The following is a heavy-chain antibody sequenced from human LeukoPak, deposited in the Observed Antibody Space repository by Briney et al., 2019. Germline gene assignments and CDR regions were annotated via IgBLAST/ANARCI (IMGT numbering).Heavy chain of an antibody. Sequence: GGSLRLSCAGSGFTFSSYEMNWVRQAPGKGLEWVANIKQDGSEKLYLDSVKGRFTISRDNAKNSLYLQMNSLRAEDTAVYYCVRDSGSYWGQGTLVTVSS. CDR3: VRDSGSY. CDR2: IKQDGSEK. V-gene: IGHV3-7*01. CDR1: GFTFSSYE. J-gene: IGHJ4*02. D-gene: IGHD1-26*01.